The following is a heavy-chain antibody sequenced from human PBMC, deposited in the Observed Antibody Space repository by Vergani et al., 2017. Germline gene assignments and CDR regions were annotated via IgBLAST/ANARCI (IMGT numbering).Heavy chain of an antibody. V-gene: IGHV2-5*04. J-gene: IGHJ6*03. D-gene: IGHD1-7*01. CDR2: IYWNDDQ. CDR3: VYRKTGCGTTGCFYPFYYYCYMDV. CDR1: GFSLNTRGVS. Sequence: QITLKESGPTLVKPTQTLTLTCTFSGFSLNTRGVSVAWIRQPPGKALDWLALIYWNDDQHYSPSLNNRVTITKDTSKNQVVLTMTNMDYVDTGTYYCVYRKTGCGTTGCFYPFYYYCYMDVWGKETTVTVSS.